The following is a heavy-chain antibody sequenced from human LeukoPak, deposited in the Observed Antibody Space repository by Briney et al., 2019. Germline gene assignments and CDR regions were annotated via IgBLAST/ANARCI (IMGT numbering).Heavy chain of an antibody. CDR2: ISSSSSYI. CDR1: GFTFSSYS. CDR3: AKGEGYCTSASCYEEDYYYYGMDV. V-gene: IGHV3-21*04. Sequence: GGSLRLSCAASGFTFSSYSMNWVRQAPGKGLEWVSSISSSSSYIYYADSVKGRFTISRDNAKNSLYLHMNSLRAEDTALYYCAKGEGYCTSASCYEEDYYYYGMDVWGQGTTVTVSS. D-gene: IGHD2-2*01. J-gene: IGHJ6*02.